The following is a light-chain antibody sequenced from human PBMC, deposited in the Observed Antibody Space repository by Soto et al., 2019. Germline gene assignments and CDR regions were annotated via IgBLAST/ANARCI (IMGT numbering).Light chain of an antibody. CDR1: QSVPSN. CDR2: GAS. J-gene: IGKJ1*01. V-gene: IGKV3-15*01. Sequence: EIVMTQSPATLSVSPGERATLSCRASQSVPSNLAWYQQKPGQAPRLLISGASTRATGIPARFSGSGSGTEFTLIISSMQSEDFSVYYCQQYHHWPWTFGQGTKVEI. CDR3: QQYHHWPWT.